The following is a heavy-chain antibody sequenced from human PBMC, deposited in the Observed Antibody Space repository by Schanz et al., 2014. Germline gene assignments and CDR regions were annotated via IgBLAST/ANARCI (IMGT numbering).Heavy chain of an antibody. J-gene: IGHJ4*02. CDR2: FNDGGVNK. CDR3: ARDRRNADLDY. Sequence: EVQLVESGGGLVQPGGSLRLSCAASGFSFSDHAMDWVRQAAGKGLEWVSSFNDGGVNKYYADSVKGRFTISRDNAKNSLYLEMNSLRAEDTALYYCARDRRNADLDYWGQGTLVTVSS. CDR1: GFSFSDHA. D-gene: IGHD1-1*01. V-gene: IGHV3-48*01.